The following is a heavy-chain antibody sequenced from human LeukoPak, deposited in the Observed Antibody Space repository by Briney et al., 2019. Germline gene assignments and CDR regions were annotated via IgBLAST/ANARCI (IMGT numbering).Heavy chain of an antibody. CDR2: IYYSGST. Sequence: SETLSLTCTVSGGSISSYYWSWIRQPPGKGLEWIGYIYYSGSTNYNPSLKSRVTISVDTSKNQFSLKLSSVTAADTAVYYCARTPRRFDYFDIWGQGTMVTVSS. J-gene: IGHJ3*02. D-gene: IGHD5-12*01. CDR3: ARTPRRFDYFDI. CDR1: GGSISSYY. V-gene: IGHV4-59*01.